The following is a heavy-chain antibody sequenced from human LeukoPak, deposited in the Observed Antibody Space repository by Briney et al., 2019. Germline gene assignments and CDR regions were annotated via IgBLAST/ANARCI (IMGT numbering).Heavy chain of an antibody. D-gene: IGHD6-19*01. CDR2: ISSDSNTI. CDR3: ARDRQSSGWYYFDY. CDR1: GFTFTSYS. Sequence: GGSLRLSCAASGFTFTSYSMNWVRQAPGKGLESVSYISSDSNTIYYADPMKGRFSISRDNAKNSLYLQMNSLRAEDTAVYYCARDRQSSGWYYFDYWGQGTLVTVSS. V-gene: IGHV3-48*01. J-gene: IGHJ4*02.